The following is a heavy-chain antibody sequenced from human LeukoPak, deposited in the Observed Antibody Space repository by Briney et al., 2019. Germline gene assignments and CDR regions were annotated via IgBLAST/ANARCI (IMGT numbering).Heavy chain of an antibody. CDR2: INHSGST. CDR3: ARRRSAYYYGSGSGASFDP. Sequence: PSETLSLTCAVYGGSFSGYYWNWIRQPPGKGLEWIGEINHSGSTNYNPSLKSRVTISVDTSKNQFSLKLSSVTAADTAVYYCARRRSAYYYGSGSGASFDPWGQGTLVTVSS. V-gene: IGHV4-34*01. CDR1: GGSFSGYY. D-gene: IGHD3-10*01. J-gene: IGHJ5*02.